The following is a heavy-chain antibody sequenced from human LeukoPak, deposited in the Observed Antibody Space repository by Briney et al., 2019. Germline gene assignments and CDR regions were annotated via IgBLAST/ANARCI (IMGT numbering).Heavy chain of an antibody. CDR3: ARAHYYYLYMDV. V-gene: IGHV3-53*01. Sequence: GGSLRLSCAASGFIGSSNYMSWVRQAPGKGLEWVSVIYSGGSTFYAESVKGRFTISRDNAKNSLYLQMNSLRAEDTAVYYCARAHYYYLYMDVWGKGTTVTVSS. CDR1: GFIGSSNY. J-gene: IGHJ6*03. CDR2: IYSGGST.